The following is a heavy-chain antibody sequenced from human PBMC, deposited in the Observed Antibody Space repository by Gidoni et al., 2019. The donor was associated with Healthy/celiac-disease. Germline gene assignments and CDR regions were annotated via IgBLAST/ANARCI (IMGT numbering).Heavy chain of an antibody. Sequence: QLQLQESGSGLVKPSQTLSLTCAVSGGPISSGGYSWSWIRQPPGKGLEWIGYIYHSGSTYYHPSLKSRVTISVDRSKNQFSLKLCSVTAADTAVYYCARGYYDSSGPLVDYWGQGPLVTVSS. D-gene: IGHD3-22*01. J-gene: IGHJ4*02. CDR3: ARGYYDSSGPLVDY. CDR1: GGPISSGGYS. CDR2: IYHSGST. V-gene: IGHV4-30-2*01.